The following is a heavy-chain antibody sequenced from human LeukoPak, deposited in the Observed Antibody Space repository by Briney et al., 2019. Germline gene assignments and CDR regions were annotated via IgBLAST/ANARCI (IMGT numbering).Heavy chain of an antibody. CDR1: GFTFSSYG. J-gene: IGHJ6*02. D-gene: IGHD3-3*01. V-gene: IGHV3-33*01. CDR3: ARDWGNYDFWSGYTYYYGMDV. CDR2: IWYDGSNK. Sequence: PGGSLRLSCAASGFTFSSYGMHWVRQAPGKGLEWVAVIWYDGSNKYYADSVKGRFTISGDNSKNTLYLQMNSLRAEDTAVYYCARDWGNYDFWSGYTYYYGMDVWGQGTTVTVSS.